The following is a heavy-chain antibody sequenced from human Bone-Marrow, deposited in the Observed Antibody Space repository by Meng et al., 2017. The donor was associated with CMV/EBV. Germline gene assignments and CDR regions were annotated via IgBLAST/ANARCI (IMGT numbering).Heavy chain of an antibody. J-gene: IGHJ4*02. CDR1: GFTFSSYS. D-gene: IGHD1-1*01. CDR3: ARVSRTGTIDY. Sequence: GGSLRLSCAASGFTFSSYSMNWVRQAPGKGLEWVSYISSSSSTIYYADSVKGRFTISRDNAKNSLYLQMNSLRAEDTAVYYCARVSRTGTIDYWGQGTLVTVYS. V-gene: IGHV3-48*04. CDR2: ISSSSSTI.